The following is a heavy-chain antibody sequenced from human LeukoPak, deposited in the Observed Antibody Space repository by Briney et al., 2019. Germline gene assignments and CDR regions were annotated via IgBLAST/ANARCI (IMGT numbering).Heavy chain of an antibody. D-gene: IGHD6-19*01. J-gene: IGHJ5*02. Sequence: ASVKVSCKASGYTFTSYVISWVRQAPGQGLEWMGWINPNSGGTNYAQKFQGRVTMTRDTSISTAYMELSRLRSDDTAVYYCARALPRIAVAGTPKSNWFDPWGQGTLVTVSS. CDR1: GYTFTSYV. V-gene: IGHV1-2*02. CDR3: ARALPRIAVAGTPKSNWFDP. CDR2: INPNSGGT.